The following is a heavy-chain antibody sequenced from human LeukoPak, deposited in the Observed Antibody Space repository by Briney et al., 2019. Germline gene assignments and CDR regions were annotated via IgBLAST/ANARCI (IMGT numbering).Heavy chain of an antibody. Sequence: SETLSLTCTASGGSISSYYWSWIRQPAGKGLEWIGRIYTSGSTNYNPSLKSRVTISVDKYKNQFSLKLSSVTAADTAVYYCARDRTLHSSSYYYYYYMDVWGKGTTVTVSS. CDR2: IYTSGST. V-gene: IGHV4-4*07. D-gene: IGHD6-6*01. CDR1: GGSISSYY. J-gene: IGHJ6*03. CDR3: ARDRTLHSSSYYYYYYMDV.